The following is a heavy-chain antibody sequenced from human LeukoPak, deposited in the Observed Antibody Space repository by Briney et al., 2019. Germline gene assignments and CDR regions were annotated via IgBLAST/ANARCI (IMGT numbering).Heavy chain of an antibody. Sequence: PGRSLRLSCAASGFTFSSYGMHWVRQAPGKGLEWVALISYDGSNEYYVDSVKGRLTISRDNSKNTLYLQMNSLRAEDTAVYYCAKEFGTGWFDYWGQGTLVTVYS. CDR3: AKEFGTGWFDY. J-gene: IGHJ4*02. CDR1: GFTFSSYG. D-gene: IGHD6-19*01. CDR2: ISYDGSNE. V-gene: IGHV3-30*18.